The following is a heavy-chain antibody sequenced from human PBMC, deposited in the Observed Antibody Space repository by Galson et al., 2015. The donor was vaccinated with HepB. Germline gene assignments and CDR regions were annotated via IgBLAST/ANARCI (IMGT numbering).Heavy chain of an antibody. V-gene: IGHV3-9*01. CDR3: AKDITYYYGSGSYLVGAFDI. CDR1: GFTFDDYA. J-gene: IGHJ3*02. D-gene: IGHD3-10*01. Sequence: SLRLSCAASGFTFDDYAMHWVRQVPGKGLEWVSGISWNSGSIGYGDSVKGRFTISRDNAKKSLYLQMNSLRAEDTAFYYCAKDITYYYGSGSYLVGAFDIWGPGTAVTVS. CDR2: ISWNSGSI.